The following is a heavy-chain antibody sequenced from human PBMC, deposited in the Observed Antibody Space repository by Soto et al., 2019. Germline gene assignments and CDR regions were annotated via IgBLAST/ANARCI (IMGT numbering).Heavy chain of an antibody. J-gene: IGHJ4*02. Sequence: ASVNVSCKTCGYTFTDYAIHWVRQAPGHRLEWMGWIGTGNGNTKFSQKFQGRVTITRDTSATTAYMELTSLRSEDTAVYYCAKGSRMWTPDYWGQGTLVTVSS. CDR2: IGTGNGNT. D-gene: IGHD2-21*01. CDR1: GYTFTDYA. CDR3: AKGSRMWTPDY. V-gene: IGHV1-3*04.